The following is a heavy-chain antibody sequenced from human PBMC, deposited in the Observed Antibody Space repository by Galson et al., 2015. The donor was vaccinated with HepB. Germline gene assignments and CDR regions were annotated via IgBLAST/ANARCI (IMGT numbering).Heavy chain of an antibody. Sequence: SVKVSCKASGGTFSSYAISWVRQAPGQGLEWMGGIIPIFGTANYAQKFQGRVTITADKSTSTAYMELSSLRSEDTAVYYCASKQVHGDGYGMDVWGQGTTVTVSS. CDR3: ASKQVHGDGYGMDV. V-gene: IGHV1-69*06. CDR1: GGTFSSYA. CDR2: IIPIFGTA. J-gene: IGHJ6*02. D-gene: IGHD4-17*01.